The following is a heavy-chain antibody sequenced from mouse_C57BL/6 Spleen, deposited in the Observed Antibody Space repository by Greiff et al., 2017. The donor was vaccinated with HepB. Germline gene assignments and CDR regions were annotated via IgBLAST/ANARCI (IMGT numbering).Heavy chain of an antibody. D-gene: IGHD2-3*01. CDR3: ASGGLLRYFDV. CDR2: ISDGGSYT. J-gene: IGHJ1*03. V-gene: IGHV5-4*01. Sequence: EVQVVESGGGLVKPGGSLKLSCAASGFTFSSYAMSWVRQTPEKRLEWVATISDGGSYTYYPDNVKGRFTISRDNAKNNLYLQMSHLKSEDTAMYYCASGGLLRYFDVWGTGTTVTVSS. CDR1: GFTFSSYA.